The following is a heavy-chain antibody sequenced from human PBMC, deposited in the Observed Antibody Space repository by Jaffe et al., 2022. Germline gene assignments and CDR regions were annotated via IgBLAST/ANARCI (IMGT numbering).Heavy chain of an antibody. D-gene: IGHD4-17*01. J-gene: IGHJ3*02. Sequence: EVQLVESGGGLVQPGRSLRLSCAASGFTFDDYAMHWVRQAPGKGLEWVSGISWNSGSIGYADSVKGRFTISRDNAKNSLYLQMNSLRAEDTALYYCAKVLTPDYGDLLRLDAFDIWGQGTMVTVSS. CDR2: ISWNSGSI. V-gene: IGHV3-9*01. CDR1: GFTFDDYA. CDR3: AKVLTPDYGDLLRLDAFDI.